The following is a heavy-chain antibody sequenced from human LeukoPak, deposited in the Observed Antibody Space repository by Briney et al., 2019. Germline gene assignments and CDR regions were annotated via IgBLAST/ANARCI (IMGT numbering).Heavy chain of an antibody. J-gene: IGHJ4*02. CDR3: AKDNGCSSLSCHLRGRGSFDY. CDR1: GFTFSSYA. Sequence: QPGGSLRLSCAASGFTFSSYAMSWVRQAPGKGLEWVSAISGSGGSTYYADSVKGRFTISRDNSKNTLYLQMNSLRVEDTAVYYCAKDNGCSSLSCHLRGRGSFDYWGQGTLVTVSS. CDR2: ISGSGGST. V-gene: IGHV3-23*01. D-gene: IGHD2-2*01.